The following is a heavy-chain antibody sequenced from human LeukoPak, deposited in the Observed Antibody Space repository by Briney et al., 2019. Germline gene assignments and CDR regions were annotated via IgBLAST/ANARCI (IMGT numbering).Heavy chain of an antibody. CDR3: ARDTPPVFSVVVTASNYFDC. CDR2: ISSSSGTI. Sequence: PGGSLRLSCAASGFTFSSYSMNWVRQAPGKGLEWGSYISSSSGTIYYADSVKGRFTISRDNVKNSLYLQMYSLRAEDTAVYFCARDTPPVFSVVVTASNYFDCWGQGTLVTVSS. D-gene: IGHD2-21*02. CDR1: GFTFSSYS. J-gene: IGHJ4*02. V-gene: IGHV3-48*01.